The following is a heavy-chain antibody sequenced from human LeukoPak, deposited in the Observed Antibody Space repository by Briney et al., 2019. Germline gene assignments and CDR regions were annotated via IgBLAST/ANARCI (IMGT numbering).Heavy chain of an antibody. CDR3: AGPHGSGYGSRGH. CDR2: IYSGGST. V-gene: IGHV3-53*01. CDR1: RYTSSRYM. Sequence: GGSLRHSCVASRYTSSRYMMSWGPQAPGKGLEWVSVIYSGGSTFYADSVTGRFSISRDNSKNTLYLQMNSLRAENTAVYYCAGPHGSGYGSRGHGGEGPLVTVSS. J-gene: IGHJ1*01. D-gene: IGHD5-18*01.